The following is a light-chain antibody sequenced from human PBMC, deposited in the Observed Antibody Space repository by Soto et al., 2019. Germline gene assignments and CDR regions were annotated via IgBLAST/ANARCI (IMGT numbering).Light chain of an antibody. CDR1: SSDIGSNY. Sequence: QSVLTQPPSASGTPGQRVAISCSGSSSDIGSNYVYWYQQDPGTAPKLLIYSNDQRPSGVPDRYSASKSGTSASLAISGLRSEDESDYYCASWDDSLSACVFGNGTKVTVL. CDR2: SND. V-gene: IGLV1-47*02. J-gene: IGLJ1*01. CDR3: ASWDDSLSACV.